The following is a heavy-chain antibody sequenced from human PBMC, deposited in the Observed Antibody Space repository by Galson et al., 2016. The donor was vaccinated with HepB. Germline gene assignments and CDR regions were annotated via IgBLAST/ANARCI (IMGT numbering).Heavy chain of an antibody. CDR1: RLTFSTYW. J-gene: IGHJ3*02. D-gene: IGHD2-15*01. Sequence: SLRLSCAASRLTFSTYWMTWVRQAPGNGLEWVANIHQNGGRTNYVDSVKGRFTISRANAKNSLYLQMNSLRPEDTAIYYCARDRSPAQANNWYDALDIGGQGTLVTVSS. CDR3: ARDRSPAQANNWYDALDI. V-gene: IGHV3-7*04. CDR2: IHQNGGRT.